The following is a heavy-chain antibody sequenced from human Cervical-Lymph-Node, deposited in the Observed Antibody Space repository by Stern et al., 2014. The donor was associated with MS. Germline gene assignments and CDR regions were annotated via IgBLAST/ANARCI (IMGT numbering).Heavy chain of an antibody. CDR3: ARETGGYTYGDTDFFDY. Sequence: QVQLPESGPGLVKPSQTLSLTCIVSGDSISSGSFYWNWIRQPAGKGLEWIGRIYRSGSPTYNPYLHSRVTISGDTYQNPFSLQRIAMTAADTAVYYCARETGGYTYGDTDFFDYWGQGALVTVSS. D-gene: IGHD5-18*01. CDR2: IYRSGSP. CDR1: GDSISSGSFY. J-gene: IGHJ4*02. V-gene: IGHV4-61*02.